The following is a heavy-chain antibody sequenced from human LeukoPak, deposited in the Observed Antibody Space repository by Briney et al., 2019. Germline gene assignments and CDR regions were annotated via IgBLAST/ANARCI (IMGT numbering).Heavy chain of an antibody. Sequence: GGSLRLSCAASGFTFSSYAMSWVRQAPGKGLEWVSAISGSGGSTYYADSVKGRFTISRDNSKNTLYLQMNSLRAEDTAVYYCVKVCRPYYYDSSGYWYFDYWGQGTLVTVSS. D-gene: IGHD3-22*01. V-gene: IGHV3-23*01. J-gene: IGHJ4*02. CDR2: ISGSGGST. CDR1: GFTFSSYA. CDR3: VKVCRPYYYDSSGYWYFDY.